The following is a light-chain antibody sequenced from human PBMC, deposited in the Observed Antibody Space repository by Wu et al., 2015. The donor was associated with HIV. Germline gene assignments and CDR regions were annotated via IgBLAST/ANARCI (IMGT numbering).Light chain of an antibody. CDR2: GAS. CDR1: QSVSSN. Sequence: EKVMTQSPATLSVSPGERATLSCRASQSVSSNLAWYQQKPGQAPRLLIYGASTRATGIPARFSGSGSGTDFTLTINSLEPDDFAVYYCHQRSTWPQTFGQGTKLEIQ. V-gene: IGKV3D-15*01. CDR3: HQRSTWPQT. J-gene: IGKJ2*01.